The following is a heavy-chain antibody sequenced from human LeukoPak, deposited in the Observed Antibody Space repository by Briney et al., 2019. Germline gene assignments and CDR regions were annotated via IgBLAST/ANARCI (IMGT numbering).Heavy chain of an antibody. CDR2: IYYSGST. D-gene: IGHD6-19*01. Sequence: PSETLSLTCTVSGGSISSYYWSWIRQPPGKGLEWIGYIYYSGSTNYNPSLKSRVTISVDTSKNQFSLKLSSVTAADTAVYYCARELAVAGIDYWGQGTLVTVSS. J-gene: IGHJ4*02. V-gene: IGHV4-59*01. CDR3: ARELAVAGIDY. CDR1: GGSISSYY.